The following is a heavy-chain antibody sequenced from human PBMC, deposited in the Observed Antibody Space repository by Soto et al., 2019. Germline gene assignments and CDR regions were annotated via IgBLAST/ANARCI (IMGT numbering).Heavy chain of an antibody. CDR3: AIVAAPDY. CDR1: GFTFSSYA. V-gene: IGHV3-30-3*01. Sequence: GGSLRLSCASSGFTFSSYAMHWVRQAPGKGLEWVAVISYDGSNKYYADSVKGRFTISRDNSKNTLYPQMNSLRAEDTAVYYCAIVAAPDYWGQGTLVTVSS. J-gene: IGHJ4*02. CDR2: ISYDGSNK.